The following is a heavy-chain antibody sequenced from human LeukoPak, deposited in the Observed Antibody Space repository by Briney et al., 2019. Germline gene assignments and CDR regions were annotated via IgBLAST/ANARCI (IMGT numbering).Heavy chain of an antibody. J-gene: IGHJ4*02. D-gene: IGHD2-15*01. CDR1: GYSFTSST. Sequence: GASVKVSCKASGYSFTSSTMHWVRQVPGQRLEWMGWINAGNGNTKYSQKFQGRVTITRDTSASTAYMKLSSLISEDSAVYYCARGVAAAASFLGYWGQGTLVTVSS. CDR3: ARGVAAAASFLGY. CDR2: INAGNGNT. V-gene: IGHV1-3*01.